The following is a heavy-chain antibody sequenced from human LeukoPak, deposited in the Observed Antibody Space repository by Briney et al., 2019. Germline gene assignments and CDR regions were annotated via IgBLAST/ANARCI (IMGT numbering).Heavy chain of an antibody. CDR3: ARDLVSRGYYGSGSYDYYCYGTDV. Sequence: ASVKVSCKASGYTFVTYGISWVRQAPGQGLEWMGWINPNSGGTNYAQKFQGRVTMTRDTSISTAYMELSRLRSDDTAVYYCARDLVSRGYYGSGSYDYYCYGTDVWGQGTTVTVSS. D-gene: IGHD3-10*01. CDR1: GYTFVTYG. CDR2: INPNSGGT. J-gene: IGHJ6*02. V-gene: IGHV1-2*02.